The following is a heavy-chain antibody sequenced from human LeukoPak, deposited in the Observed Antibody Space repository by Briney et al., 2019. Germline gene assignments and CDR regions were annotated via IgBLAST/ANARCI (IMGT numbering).Heavy chain of an antibody. CDR1: GFTFSSYA. D-gene: IGHD6-19*01. J-gene: IGHJ4*02. Sequence: GGSLRLSCAASGFTFSSYAMYWVRQAPGKGLEWVSGIGSGGSTHYAASVMGRLIISRDNSKNTVYLQMNSLRAEDTAVYYCAKTTTGYSSGRFPGWPVDNWGQGTLVTVSS. CDR3: AKTTTGYSSGRFPGWPVDN. CDR2: IGSGGST. V-gene: IGHV3-23*01.